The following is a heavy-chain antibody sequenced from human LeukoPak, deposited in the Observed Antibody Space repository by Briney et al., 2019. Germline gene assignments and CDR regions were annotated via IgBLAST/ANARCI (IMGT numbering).Heavy chain of an antibody. Sequence: ASVKVSCKASGYTFTFYYIHWVRQAPGQGLEWMGWINPNSGGTNYAQKFQGRVTMTRDTSITTAYMELSRLRSVDTAMYYCARTWGLASCAGDCLHDAFDIWGQGTMVTVSS. CDR3: ARTWGLASCAGDCLHDAFDI. J-gene: IGHJ3*02. CDR2: INPNSGGT. D-gene: IGHD2-21*02. CDR1: GYTFTFYY. V-gene: IGHV1-2*02.